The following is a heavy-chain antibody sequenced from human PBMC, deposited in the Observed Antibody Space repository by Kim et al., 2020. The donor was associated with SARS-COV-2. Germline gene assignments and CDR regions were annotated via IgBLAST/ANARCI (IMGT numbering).Heavy chain of an antibody. Sequence: ASVKVSCKASGYTFTGYYMHWVRQAPGQGLEWMGRINPNSGGTNYAQKFQGRVTMTRDTSISTAYMELSRLRSDDTAVYYCARDRGYCTNGVCYGGRWFDPWGQGTLVTVSS. D-gene: IGHD2-8*01. CDR1: GYTFTGYY. CDR3: ARDRGYCTNGVCYGGRWFDP. J-gene: IGHJ5*02. V-gene: IGHV1-2*06. CDR2: INPNSGGT.